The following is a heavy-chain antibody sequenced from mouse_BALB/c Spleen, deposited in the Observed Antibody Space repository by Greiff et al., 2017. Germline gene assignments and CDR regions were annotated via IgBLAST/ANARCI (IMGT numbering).Heavy chain of an antibody. V-gene: IGHV1S56*01. CDR2: IYPGNVTT. D-gene: IGHD2-4*01. CDR1: GYTFTSYY. CDR3: AREGDDYGRAQGFAY. J-gene: IGHJ3*01. Sequence: QVQLQQSGPELVTPGPSVWISCKASGYTFTSYYIHWVKQRPGQGLEWIGWIYPGNVTTKYNEKFKGKATLTADNSSSTAYMQLSSLTSEDTAVYYGAREGDDYGRAQGFAYWGQGTLVTVSA.